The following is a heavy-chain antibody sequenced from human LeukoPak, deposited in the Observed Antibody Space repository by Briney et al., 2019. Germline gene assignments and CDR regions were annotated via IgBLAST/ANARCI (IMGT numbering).Heavy chain of an antibody. J-gene: IGHJ4*02. Sequence: GGSLRLSCAASGFTFSSYEMNWVRQAPGKGLEWVSYISSSGSTVYYADSVKGRFTIPRDNAKNSLYLQMNSLRAEDTAVYYCARSTLSYYYDSSGYDYDYWGQGTLVTVSS. CDR2: ISSSGSTV. V-gene: IGHV3-48*03. CDR3: ARSTLSYYYDSSGYDYDY. CDR1: GFTFSSYE. D-gene: IGHD3-22*01.